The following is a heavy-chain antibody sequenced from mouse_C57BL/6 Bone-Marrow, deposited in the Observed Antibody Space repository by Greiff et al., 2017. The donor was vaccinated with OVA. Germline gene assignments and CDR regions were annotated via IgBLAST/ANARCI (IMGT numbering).Heavy chain of an antibody. V-gene: IGHV14-4*01. CDR1: GFNIKDDY. Sequence: VQLKQSGAELVRPGASVKLSCTASGFNIKDDYMHWVKQRPEQGLEWIGWIDPENGDTEYASKFQGKATITADTSSNTAYLQLSSLTSEDTAVYYCTRIYYYGSSPYCFDYWGQGTTLTVSS. CDR2: IDPENGDT. D-gene: IGHD1-1*01. CDR3: TRIYYYGSSPYCFDY. J-gene: IGHJ2*01.